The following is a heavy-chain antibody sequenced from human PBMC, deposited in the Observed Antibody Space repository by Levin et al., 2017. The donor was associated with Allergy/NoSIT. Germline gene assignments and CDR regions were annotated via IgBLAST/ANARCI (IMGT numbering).Heavy chain of an antibody. CDR2: INHSGST. V-gene: IGHV4-34*01. CDR1: GGSFSGYY. D-gene: IGHD1-20*01. CDR3: ARPSTGYNWNGPFRY. Sequence: SETLSLTCAVYGGSFSGYYWSWIRQPPGKGLEWIGEINHSGSTNYNPSLKSRVTISVDTSKNQFSLKLSSVTAADTAVYYCARPSTGYNWNGPFRYWGQGTLVTVSS. J-gene: IGHJ4*02.